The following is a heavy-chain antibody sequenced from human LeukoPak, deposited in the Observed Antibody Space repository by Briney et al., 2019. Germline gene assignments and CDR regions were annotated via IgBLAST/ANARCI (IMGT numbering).Heavy chain of an antibody. Sequence: GGSLRLSCAASGFTFSSYSMNWVRQAPGKGLEWVSSISSSSYIYYADSVKGRFTISRDNAKNSLYLQMNSLRAEDTAVYYCAIIVVVPAAISEVDYWGQGTLVTVSS. V-gene: IGHV3-21*01. D-gene: IGHD2-2*01. CDR2: ISSSSYI. J-gene: IGHJ4*02. CDR1: GFTFSSYS. CDR3: AIIVVVPAAISEVDY.